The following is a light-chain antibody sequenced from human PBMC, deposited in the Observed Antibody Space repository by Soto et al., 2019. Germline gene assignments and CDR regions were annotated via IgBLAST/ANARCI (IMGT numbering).Light chain of an antibody. V-gene: IGLV2-14*01. CDR2: EVS. CDR3: SSYTSSGTLV. Sequence: QSVLTQPASVSGSPGQSITISCTGTSSDVGGYNYVSWYQQHPDKAPKLMIYEVSNRPSGVSNRFSGSKSGNTASLTISGLQAEDEADYYCSSYTSSGTLVFGGGTQLTVL. CDR1: SSDVGGYNY. J-gene: IGLJ2*01.